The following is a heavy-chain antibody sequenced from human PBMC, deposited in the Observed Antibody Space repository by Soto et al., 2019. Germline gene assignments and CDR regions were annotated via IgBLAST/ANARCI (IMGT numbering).Heavy chain of an antibody. CDR2: IDPSDSQT. V-gene: IGHV5-10-1*01. CDR3: TRLSMARYYYYGMDV. Sequence: GKSLKISCKGSGYSFTNYWIAWVRQMPGKGLEWMARIDPSDSQTNYSPSFQGHVTISVDTSINTAYLQWSSLKASDTAMYYCTRLSMARYYYYGMDVWGQGTTVTVSS. CDR1: GYSFTNYW. D-gene: IGHD5-12*01. J-gene: IGHJ6*02.